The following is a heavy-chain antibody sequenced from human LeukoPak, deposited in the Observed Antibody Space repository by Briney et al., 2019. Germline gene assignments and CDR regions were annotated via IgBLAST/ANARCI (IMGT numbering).Heavy chain of an antibody. Sequence: PGGSLRLSCAASGFTFSSYAMSWVRQAPGKGLERVSAISGSGGSTYYADSVKGRFTISRDNSKNTLYLQMNSLRAEDTAVYYCAKGQQRLFASRFDPWGQGTLVTVSS. CDR1: GFTFSSYA. D-gene: IGHD6-13*01. J-gene: IGHJ5*02. CDR2: ISGSGGST. V-gene: IGHV3-23*01. CDR3: AKGQQRLFASRFDP.